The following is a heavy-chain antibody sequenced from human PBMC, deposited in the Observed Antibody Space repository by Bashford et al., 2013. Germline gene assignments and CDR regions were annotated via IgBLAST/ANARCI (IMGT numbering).Heavy chain of an antibody. J-gene: IGHJ3*02. CDR1: IHPSVAML. CDR3: ARDTRGDSSGYYYASDAFDI. CDR2: ISYDGSNK. V-gene: IGHV3-30-3*01. Sequence: GGSLRLSCAALWIHPSVAMLCTGSARLQARGLEWVAVISYDGSNKYYADSVKGRFTISRDNSKNTLYLQMNSLRAEDTAVYYCARDTRGDSSGYYYASDAFDIWAQGDNG. D-gene: IGHD3-22*01.